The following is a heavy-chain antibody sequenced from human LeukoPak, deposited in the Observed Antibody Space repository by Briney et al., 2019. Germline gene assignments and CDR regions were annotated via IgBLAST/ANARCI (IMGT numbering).Heavy chain of an antibody. V-gene: IGHV3-30*18. Sequence: GGSLRLSCAASGFTFSSYGIHSVRQAPGKGLEWVAVISYDGINKYYADSVKGRFTISRDNSKNTLYLQMNSLRAEDTAVYHCAKAVRGIMIRVGFFDYWRQGTLVTVSS. D-gene: IGHD3-16*01. CDR3: AKAVRGIMIRVGFFDY. CDR2: ISYDGINK. CDR1: GFTFSSYG. J-gene: IGHJ4*02.